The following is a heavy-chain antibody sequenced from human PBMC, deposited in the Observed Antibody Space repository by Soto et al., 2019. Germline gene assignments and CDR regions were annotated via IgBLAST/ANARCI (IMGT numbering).Heavy chain of an antibody. Sequence: KPSETLSLTCTVSGDSISSDGYHWSWIRQSPGKGLEWIGYIYNGGRTFYRPSLESRINMSLDATKNSYSLRLTSVTAADTAVYYCARAPVGMDSINFFDHGGQGILVTAPQ. CDR1: GDSISSDGYH. CDR2: IYNGGRT. CDR3: ARAPVGMDSINFFDH. J-gene: IGHJ4*02. D-gene: IGHD2-8*01. V-gene: IGHV4-30-4*01.